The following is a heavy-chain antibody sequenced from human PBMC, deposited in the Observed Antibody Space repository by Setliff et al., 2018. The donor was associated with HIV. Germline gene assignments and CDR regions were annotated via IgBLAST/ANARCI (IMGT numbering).Heavy chain of an antibody. CDR1: GGVFTSYG. V-gene: IGHV1-18*01. CDR2: ISAYNGNT. D-gene: IGHD3-22*01. Sequence: ASVKVSCKASGGVFTSYGISWVRQAPGQGLEWMGWISAYNGNTNYAQKLQGRVTMTTDTSTSTAYMELRSLRSDDTAVYYCASVSSGYFDYWGQGTLVTVSS. CDR3: ASVSSGYFDY. J-gene: IGHJ4*02.